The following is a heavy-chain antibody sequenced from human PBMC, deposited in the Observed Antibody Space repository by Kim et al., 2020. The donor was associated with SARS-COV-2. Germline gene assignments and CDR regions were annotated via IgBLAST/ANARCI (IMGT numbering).Heavy chain of an antibody. CDR3: ARELSSWVGFDY. CDR1: GFTFSSYA. J-gene: IGHJ4*02. CDR2: ISYDGSNK. Sequence: GGSLRLSCAASGFTFSSYAMHWVRQAPGKGLEWVAVISYDGSNKYYADSVKGRFTISRDNSKNTLYLQMNSLRAEDTAVYYCARELSSWVGFDYWGQGTLVTVSS. D-gene: IGHD6-13*01. V-gene: IGHV3-30-3*01.